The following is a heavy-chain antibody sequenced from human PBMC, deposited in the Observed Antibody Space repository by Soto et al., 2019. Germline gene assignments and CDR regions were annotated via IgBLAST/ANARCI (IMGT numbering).Heavy chain of an antibody. CDR3: ARDFPCSSSWYYYYGMDV. CDR1: GFTFSSYW. D-gene: IGHD6-13*01. J-gene: IGHJ6*02. Sequence: LRLSCAASGFTFSSYWMHWVRQAPGKWLVWVSRINSDGSSTSYADSVKGRFTISRDNAKNTLYLQMNSLRAEDTAVYYCARDFPCSSSWYYYYGMDVWGQGTTVTVSS. CDR2: INSDGSST. V-gene: IGHV3-74*01.